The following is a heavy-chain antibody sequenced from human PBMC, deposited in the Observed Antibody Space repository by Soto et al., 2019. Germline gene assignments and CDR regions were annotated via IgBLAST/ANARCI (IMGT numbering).Heavy chain of an antibody. D-gene: IGHD5-12*01. CDR3: ARDLVRRWLQFDY. CDR1: GFTFSSYS. J-gene: IGHJ4*02. Sequence: GGSLRLSCAASGFTFSSYSMNWVRQAPGKGLEWVSYISSSSTIYYADSVKGRFTISRDNAKNSLYLQMNSLRAEDTAVYYCARDLVRRWLQFDYWGQGTLVTVSS. CDR2: ISSSSTI. V-gene: IGHV3-48*01.